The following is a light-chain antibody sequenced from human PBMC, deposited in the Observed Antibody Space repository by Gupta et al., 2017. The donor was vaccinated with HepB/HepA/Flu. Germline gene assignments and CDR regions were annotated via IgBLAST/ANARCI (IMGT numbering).Light chain of an antibody. CDR3: QQSDSTPDT. Sequence: DIQMTQSPSSLSASVGDRVTITCRASQSISSYLNWYQQKPGKAPKLLIYAASSLQSGVPSRFSGTGSGTDFTLTISSLQPEDFATYYCQQSDSTPDTFGGGTKLEIK. V-gene: IGKV1-39*01. J-gene: IGKJ4*01. CDR1: QSISSY. CDR2: AAS.